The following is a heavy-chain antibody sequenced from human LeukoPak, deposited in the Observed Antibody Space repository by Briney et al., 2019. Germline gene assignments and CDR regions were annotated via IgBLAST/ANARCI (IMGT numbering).Heavy chain of an antibody. J-gene: IGHJ4*02. CDR2: IYTSGST. CDR1: GGSISSYY. CDR3: ARDTYYYGAGTYYFNY. V-gene: IGHV4-4*07. D-gene: IGHD3-10*01. Sequence: SETLSLTCTVSGGSISSYYWSWIRQPPGKGLEWIGRIYTSGSTNYTPSLKSRVTMSVDTSKNQFSLKLNSVTAADTAVYYCARDTYYYGAGTYYFNYWGQGTLVTVSS.